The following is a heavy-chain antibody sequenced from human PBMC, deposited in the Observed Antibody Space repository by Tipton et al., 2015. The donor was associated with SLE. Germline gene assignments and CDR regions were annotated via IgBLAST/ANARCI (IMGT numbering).Heavy chain of an antibody. CDR1: GGSISSGGYS. CDR3: ARRITMVRGVGYYYYGMDV. D-gene: IGHD3-10*01. V-gene: IGHV4-30-2*01. J-gene: IGHJ6*02. CDR2: IYHSGST. Sequence: TLSLTCAVSGGSISSGGYSWSWIRQPPGKGLEWIGYIYHSGSTYYNPSLKSRVTISVDRSKNQFSLKLSSVTAADTAVYYCARRITMVRGVGYYYYGMDVWGQGTTVTVSS.